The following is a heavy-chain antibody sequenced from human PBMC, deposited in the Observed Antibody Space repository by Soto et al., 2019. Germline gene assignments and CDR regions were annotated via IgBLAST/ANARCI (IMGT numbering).Heavy chain of an antibody. CDR3: VKDSFIIWFGELTY. CDR2: ISGSGGST. Sequence: EVQLLESGGGLVQPGGSLRLSCAASGFTFSSYAMSWFRQAPGKGLEWVSAISGSGGSTYYADSVKGRFTISRDNSKNPLYLQMNSLRAEDTAVYYCVKDSFIIWFGELTYWGQGTLVTVSS. CDR1: GFTFSSYA. D-gene: IGHD3-10*01. J-gene: IGHJ4*02. V-gene: IGHV3-23*01.